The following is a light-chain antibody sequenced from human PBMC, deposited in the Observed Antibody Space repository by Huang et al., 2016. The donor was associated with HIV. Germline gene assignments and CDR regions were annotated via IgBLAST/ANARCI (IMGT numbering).Light chain of an antibody. J-gene: IGKJ1*01. V-gene: IGKV3-11*01. CDR1: QSVFSQ. Sequence: EIVLTQSPVTVSVSPGERATLSCRASQSVFSQLAWYHQKPGQAPRLLIYDASSRAPGIPARFSGSGSGTDYTLTITSLEPDDFAVYYCQERSDWPRTFGQGTKVDIK. CDR2: DAS. CDR3: QERSDWPRT.